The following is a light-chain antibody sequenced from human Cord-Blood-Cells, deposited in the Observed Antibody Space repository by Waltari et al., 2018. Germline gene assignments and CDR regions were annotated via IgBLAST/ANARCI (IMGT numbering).Light chain of an antibody. J-gene: IGKJ3*01. Sequence: IQMTHSPSSLSASVGDRVTITCRESQSISSYLNWYQQKTGKAPKLLIYAPSSLQSGVPSRFSGSGSGTDFALTNSRLQTEDFATYYCQQSYSTPRGFGPGTKVDSK. CDR3: QQSYSTPRG. CDR1: QSISSY. V-gene: IGKV1-39*01. CDR2: APS.